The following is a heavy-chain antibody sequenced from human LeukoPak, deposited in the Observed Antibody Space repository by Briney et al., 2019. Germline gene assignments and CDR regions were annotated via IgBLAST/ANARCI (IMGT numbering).Heavy chain of an antibody. CDR2: INHSGST. V-gene: IGHV4-34*01. Sequence: PSETLSLTCAVYGGSFSGGASFSGYYWSWIRQPPGKGLEWIGEINHSGSTNYNPSLKSRVTISVDTSKNQFSLKLSSVTAADTAVYYCARGKRYYGSGTPAKYYYYYYAMDVWGQGTTVTVSS. J-gene: IGHJ6*02. D-gene: IGHD3-10*01. CDR1: GGSFSGGASFSGYY. CDR3: ARGKRYYGSGTPAKYYYYYYAMDV.